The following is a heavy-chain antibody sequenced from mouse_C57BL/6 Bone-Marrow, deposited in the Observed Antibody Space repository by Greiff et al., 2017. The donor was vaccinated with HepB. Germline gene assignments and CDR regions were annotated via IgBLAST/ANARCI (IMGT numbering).Heavy chain of an antibody. J-gene: IGHJ1*03. Sequence: EVMLVESGGGLVQPGGSMKLSCAASGFTFSDAWMDWVRQSPEKGLEWVAEIRNKANNHATYYAESVKGRFTISRDDSKSSVYLQMNSLRAEDTGIYYCTGYYDYAYWYFDVWGTGTTVTVYS. V-gene: IGHV6-6*01. CDR3: TGYYDYAYWYFDV. CDR1: GFTFSDAW. CDR2: IRNKANNHAT. D-gene: IGHD2-4*01.